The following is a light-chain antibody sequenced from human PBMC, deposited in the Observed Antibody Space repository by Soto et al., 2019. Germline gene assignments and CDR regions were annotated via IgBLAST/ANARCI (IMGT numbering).Light chain of an antibody. CDR1: SSDY. CDR2: EVT. J-gene: IGLJ2*01. Sequence: ALTQPPSASGSPGQSVTISCSGTSSDYVSWYQQHPGKAPKLIVSEVTKRPSGVPHRFSGSKSGNTASLTVSGLQAEDEANYYCSSYGGSLNFVVFGGGTKLTVL. V-gene: IGLV2-8*01. CDR3: SSYGGSLNFVV.